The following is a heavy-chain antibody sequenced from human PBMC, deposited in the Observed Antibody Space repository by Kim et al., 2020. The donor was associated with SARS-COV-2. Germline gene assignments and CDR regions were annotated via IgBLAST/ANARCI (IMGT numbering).Heavy chain of an antibody. Sequence: GGSLRLSCAASGFTFSSYGMHWVRQAPGKGLEWVAVISYDGSNKYYADSVKGRFTISRDNSKNTLYLQMNSLRAEDTAVYYCANTRSGSYDYGMDVWGQGTTVTVSS. V-gene: IGHV3-30*18. J-gene: IGHJ6*02. D-gene: IGHD1-26*01. CDR3: ANTRSGSYDYGMDV. CDR1: GFTFSSYG. CDR2: ISYDGSNK.